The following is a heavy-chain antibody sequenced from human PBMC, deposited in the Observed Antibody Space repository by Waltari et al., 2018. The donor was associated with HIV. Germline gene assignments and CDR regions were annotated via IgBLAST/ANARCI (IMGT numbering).Heavy chain of an antibody. CDR3: ATGVLALVDY. V-gene: IGHV3-48*01. J-gene: IGHJ4*02. CDR2: ISSSSSTI. CDR1: GFTFRSYG. Sequence: EVQLVESVGGLVQRGGSLRLSCAAYGFTFRSYGLNWLRQAPGKGLEWVSYISSSSSTIYYADSVKGRFTISRDNAKNSLYLQMNSLRAEDTAVYYCATGVLALVDYWGQGTLVTVSS.